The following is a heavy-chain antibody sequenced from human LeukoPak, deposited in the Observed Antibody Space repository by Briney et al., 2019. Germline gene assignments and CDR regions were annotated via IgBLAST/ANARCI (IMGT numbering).Heavy chain of an antibody. Sequence: GGSLRLSCVASVFTVSSNYLSWVPDAPGKGLEWGSVIYSVGITYYADSVTGRFTLSRDNSKKTLHLQMNSLPAEDTAVYYCASGSGISRTPYYYMDVWGTGTTVTVSS. CDR2: IYSVGIT. V-gene: IGHV3-53*01. J-gene: IGHJ6*03. CDR3: ASGSGISRTPYYYMDV. D-gene: IGHD3-10*01. CDR1: VFTVSSNY.